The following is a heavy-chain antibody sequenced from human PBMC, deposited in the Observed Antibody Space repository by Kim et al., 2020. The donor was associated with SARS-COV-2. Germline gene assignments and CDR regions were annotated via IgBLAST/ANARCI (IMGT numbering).Heavy chain of an antibody. V-gene: IGHV4-59*01. CDR3: MVRGVSSPPDY. CDR1: GGSISSYY. D-gene: IGHD3-10*01. J-gene: IGHJ4*02. Sequence: SETLSLTRTVSGGSISSYYWSWIRQPPGKGLEWIGYIYYSGSTNYNPSLKSRVTISVDTSKNQFSLKLSSVTAADTAVYYCMVRGVSSPPDYWGQGTLVTVSS. CDR2: IYYSGST.